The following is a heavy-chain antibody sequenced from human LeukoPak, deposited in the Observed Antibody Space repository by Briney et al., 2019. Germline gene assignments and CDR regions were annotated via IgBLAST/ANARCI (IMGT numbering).Heavy chain of an antibody. CDR3: ARLSSSSNYYYSYMDV. Sequence: SETLSLTCTVSGISISSSYFYWGWIRQPPGKGLERIGSISYSGNSYFDPSLKSRVTISVDTSENQFSLKLSSMTAADTALYYCARLSSSSNYYYSYMDVWGKGTTVTVSS. J-gene: IGHJ6*03. V-gene: IGHV4-39*01. CDR2: ISYSGNS. D-gene: IGHD6-6*01. CDR1: GISISSSYFY.